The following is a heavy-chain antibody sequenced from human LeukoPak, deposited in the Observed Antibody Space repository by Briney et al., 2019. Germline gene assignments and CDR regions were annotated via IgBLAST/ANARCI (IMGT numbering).Heavy chain of an antibody. V-gene: IGHV3-7*01. J-gene: IGHJ6*03. CDR1: GFTFSSQW. Sequence: GGSLRLSCAASGFTFSSQWMSWVRQAPGKGLEWVANVNQGGTEKYYVDSAKGRFTISRDNAENSLYLQMNSLRAEDTAIYYCAREHYFYYMDGWGKGTTVTVSS. CDR2: VNQGGTEK. CDR3: AREHYFYYMDG.